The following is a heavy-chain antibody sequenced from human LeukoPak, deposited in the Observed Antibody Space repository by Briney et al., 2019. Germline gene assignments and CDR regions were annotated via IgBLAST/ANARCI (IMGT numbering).Heavy chain of an antibody. Sequence: GASVTVSCKASGYAFTIYGISWVRQAPGQGLEWMGWISAYNGNTQYAQKLQGRVTMTTDTSTSTVYMELRSLRSDDTAVYYCGRRYYYGSGSYSDYWGQGTLVTVSS. D-gene: IGHD3-10*01. CDR3: GRRYYYGSGSYSDY. V-gene: IGHV1-18*01. CDR2: ISAYNGNT. CDR1: GYAFTIYG. J-gene: IGHJ4*02.